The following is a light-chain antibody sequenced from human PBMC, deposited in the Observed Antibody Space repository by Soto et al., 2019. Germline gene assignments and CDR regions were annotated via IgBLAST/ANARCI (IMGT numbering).Light chain of an antibody. CDR3: QQGHNWHLT. V-gene: IGKV1-12*01. CDR2: VTS. J-gene: IGKJ5*01. Sequence: DIQMTQSPSSVSASVGDRVTITCRATQGLSGSLAWYQQKPGKAPKLLISVTSRLQSGGPSRFSGSASGTEFTLTIDSLQPEDLATYYCQQGHNWHLTFGQGTRLEIK. CDR1: QGLSGS.